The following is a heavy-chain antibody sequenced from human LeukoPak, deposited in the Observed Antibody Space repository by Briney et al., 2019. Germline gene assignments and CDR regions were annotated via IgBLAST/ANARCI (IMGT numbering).Heavy chain of an antibody. CDR2: ISAYNGNT. J-gene: IGHJ6*03. D-gene: IGHD3-3*01. CDR1: GYTFTSYG. CDR3: ARLGVLRFLEWLPHPDYMDV. V-gene: IGHV1-18*01. Sequence: ASVKVSCKASGYTFTSYGISWVRQAPGQGLEWMRWISAYNGNTNYAQKLQGRVTMTTDTSTSTAYMELRSLRSDDTAVYYCARLGVLRFLEWLPHPDYMDVWGKGTTVTISS.